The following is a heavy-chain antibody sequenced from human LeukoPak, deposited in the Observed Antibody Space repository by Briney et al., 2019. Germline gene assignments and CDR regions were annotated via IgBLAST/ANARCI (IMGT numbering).Heavy chain of an antibody. J-gene: IGHJ4*02. CDR3: ARRTTEEMATGGFDY. CDR1: GYSFTSYW. CDR2: IYSGDSDT. Sequence: GESLKISCKGSGYSFTSYWIGWVRQMPGKGLEWMGIIYSGDSDTRYSPSFQGQVTISVDKSISTAYLQWSSLKASDTAMYYCARRTTEEMATGGFDYWGQGTLVTVSS. V-gene: IGHV5-51*01. D-gene: IGHD5-24*01.